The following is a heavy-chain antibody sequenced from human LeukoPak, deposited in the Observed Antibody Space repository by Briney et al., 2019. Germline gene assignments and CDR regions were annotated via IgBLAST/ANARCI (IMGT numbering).Heavy chain of an antibody. D-gene: IGHD2-2*03. CDR1: GFAFSSYA. Sequence: GGSLRLSCAASGFAFSSYAMSWVRQAPGKGLEWVSAISGSGGSTYYADSVKGRFTISRDNSKNTLSLQMNSLRAEDTAVYFCAKDLGIVVVPAAKGFEYWGQGTLVTVSS. CDR2: ISGSGGST. V-gene: IGHV3-23*01. J-gene: IGHJ4*02. CDR3: AKDLGIVVVPAAKGFEY.